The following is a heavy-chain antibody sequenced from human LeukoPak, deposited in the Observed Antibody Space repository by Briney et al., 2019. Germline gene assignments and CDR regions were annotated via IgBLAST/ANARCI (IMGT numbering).Heavy chain of an antibody. CDR3: AKDWPADGHGPPHYFDF. CDR1: GFTFDSYA. CDR2: ISHSGYNT. Sequence: GGSLGLSCAASGFTFDSYAMSWVRQAPGKGLEWVSAISHSGYNTYYADSVKGRFTISRDNSKSTLYLQMNFLRAEDTAVYYCAKDWPADGHGPPHYFDFWGQGTLVTVSS. J-gene: IGHJ4*02. D-gene: IGHD5-24*01. V-gene: IGHV3-23*01.